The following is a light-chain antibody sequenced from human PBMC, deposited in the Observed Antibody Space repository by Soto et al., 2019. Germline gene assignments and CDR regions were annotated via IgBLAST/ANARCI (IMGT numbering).Light chain of an antibody. CDR1: ENIKSW. J-gene: IGKJ2*01. Sequence: DIQMTQSPSTLSAPVGDRVTIACRASENIKSWLAWYQQQPGKAPKLLIYKASSLQSGVTSRFSGSGSWTEFTLTISSLQADSFATSYCQQDYSYPYTFGQGTRLEIK. CDR2: KAS. V-gene: IGKV1-5*03. CDR3: QQDYSYPYT.